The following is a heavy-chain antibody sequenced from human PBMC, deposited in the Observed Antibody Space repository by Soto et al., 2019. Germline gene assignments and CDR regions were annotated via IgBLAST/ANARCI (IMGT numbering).Heavy chain of an antibody. Sequence: QVQLVESGGGLVKPGGSLRLSCAASGFTLSDYYMSWIRQAPGKGLEWVSYISSSGETIYYADSVKGRFTISRDSAKNSLSLQNISLRAEDTAGYDCARDSWVCGGDYWGQGSLVTVSS. CDR2: ISSSGETI. V-gene: IGHV3-11*01. J-gene: IGHJ4*02. CDR3: ARDSWVCGGDY. CDR1: GFTLSDYY. D-gene: IGHD2-21*01.